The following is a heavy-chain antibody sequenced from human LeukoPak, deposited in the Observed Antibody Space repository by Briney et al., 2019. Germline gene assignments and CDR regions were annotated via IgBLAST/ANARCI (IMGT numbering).Heavy chain of an antibody. D-gene: IGHD3-3*01. Sequence: ASVKVSCKASGGTFSSYAISWVRQAPGPGLEWMGRIIPIFGTGNYAQKFQGRVTITTDESTSTAYMELSSLRSEDTAVYYCARGTYYDFWSGYPFDYWGQGTLVTVSS. V-gene: IGHV1-69*05. CDR3: ARGTYYDFWSGYPFDY. CDR1: GGTFSSYA. J-gene: IGHJ4*02. CDR2: IIPIFGTG.